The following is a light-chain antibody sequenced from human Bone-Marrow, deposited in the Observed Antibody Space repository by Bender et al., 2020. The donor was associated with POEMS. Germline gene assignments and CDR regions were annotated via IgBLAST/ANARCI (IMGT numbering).Light chain of an antibody. V-gene: IGLV3-21*02. Sequence: SYVLTQPPSVSVAPGQTARIPCGGSNIGSKSVHWYQQKPGQAPVLVVYDDSDRPSGIPERFSGSNSGNTATLTISGVEAGDEADYYCQVWDSSTDHRVFGGGTTLTVL. CDR1: NIGSKS. J-gene: IGLJ2*01. CDR3: QVWDSSTDHRV. CDR2: DDS.